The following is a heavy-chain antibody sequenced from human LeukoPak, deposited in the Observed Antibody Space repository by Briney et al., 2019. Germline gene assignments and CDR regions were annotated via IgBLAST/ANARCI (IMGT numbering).Heavy chain of an antibody. Sequence: SQTLSLTCTVSGGSISSGDYYWSWIRQPPGKGLEWIGYIYYSGSTYYNPSLKSRVTISVDTSKNQFSLKLGSVTAADTAVYYCAREGLGYCSSTSCYTYWGQGTLVTVSS. CDR3: AREGLGYCSSTSCYTY. J-gene: IGHJ4*02. V-gene: IGHV4-30-4*08. D-gene: IGHD2-2*02. CDR2: IYYSGST. CDR1: GGSISSGDYY.